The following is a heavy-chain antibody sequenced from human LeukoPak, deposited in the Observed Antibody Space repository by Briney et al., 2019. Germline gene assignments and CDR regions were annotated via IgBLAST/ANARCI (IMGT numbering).Heavy chain of an antibody. D-gene: IGHD2-2*01. CDR2: INHSGST. J-gene: IGHJ4*02. V-gene: IGHV4-34*01. CDR3: ARVVDGNYYFDY. CDR1: GGSFSGYY. Sequence: PSETLSLTCAVYGGSFSGYYWSWIRQPPGKGLEWIGEINHSGSTNYNPSLKSRVTISVDTSKNQFSLKLSSVTAADTAVYYCARVVDGNYYFDYWAREPWSPSPQ.